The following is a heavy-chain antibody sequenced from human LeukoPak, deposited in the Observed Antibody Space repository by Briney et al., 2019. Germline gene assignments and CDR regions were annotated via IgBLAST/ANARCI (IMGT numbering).Heavy chain of an antibody. CDR3: ARENNGGSDSDFDY. Sequence: SETLSLTCTVSGGSISSYYWSWIRQPPGKGLEWIRYIYYSGSTNYNPSLKSRVTISVDTSKNQFSLKLSSVTAADTAVYYCARENNGGSDSDFDYWGQGTLVTVSS. V-gene: IGHV4-59*01. CDR2: IYYSGST. J-gene: IGHJ4*02. D-gene: IGHD1-26*01. CDR1: GGSISSYY.